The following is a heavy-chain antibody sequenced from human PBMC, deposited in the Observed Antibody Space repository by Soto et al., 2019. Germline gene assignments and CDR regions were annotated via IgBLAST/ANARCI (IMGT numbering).Heavy chain of an antibody. Sequence: GGSLRLSCAASGFTFSSSGMHWVRQAPGKGLEWLAVISYDGSNKYYADSVKGRFTISRDDSKNTLYLQMNSLRAEDTAVYYCGKALWCSSTSCYRAGMDVWGQGTTVTVSS. J-gene: IGHJ6*02. V-gene: IGHV3-30*18. CDR2: ISYDGSNK. CDR1: GFTFSSSG. D-gene: IGHD2-2*01. CDR3: GKALWCSSTSCYRAGMDV.